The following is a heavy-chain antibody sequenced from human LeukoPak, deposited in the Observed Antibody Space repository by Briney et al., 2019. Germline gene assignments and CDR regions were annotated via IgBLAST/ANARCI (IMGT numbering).Heavy chain of an antibody. J-gene: IGHJ6*03. V-gene: IGHV1-2*02. Sequence: ASVKVSCKASGYTFTGYYMHWVRQAPGQGLEWMGWINPNSGGTNYAQKFQGRVTMTRDTSISTAYMELSRLRSDDTAVYYCARGRVERRYYYYYMDVWGKGTTVTISS. D-gene: IGHD1-1*01. CDR1: GYTFTGYY. CDR2: INPNSGGT. CDR3: ARGRVERRYYYYYMDV.